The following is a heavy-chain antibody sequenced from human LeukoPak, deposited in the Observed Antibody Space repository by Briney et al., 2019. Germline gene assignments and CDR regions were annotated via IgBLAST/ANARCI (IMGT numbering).Heavy chain of an antibody. Sequence: GASVNVSCKASGYTFTSYYMHWVRQAPGQGLEWMGIINPSGGSTSYAQKFQGRVTMTRDTSTSTVYMELSSLRSEDTAVYYCARDPGKDGYDYWGQGTLVTVSS. CDR3: ARDPGKDGYDY. V-gene: IGHV1-46*01. CDR1: GYTFTSYY. D-gene: IGHD5-12*01. CDR2: INPSGGST. J-gene: IGHJ4*02.